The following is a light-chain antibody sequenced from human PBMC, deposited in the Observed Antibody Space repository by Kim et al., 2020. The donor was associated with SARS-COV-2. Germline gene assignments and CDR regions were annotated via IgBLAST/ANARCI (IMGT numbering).Light chain of an antibody. CDR1: SSDVGAYNY. Sequence: QSALTQPASVSGSPGQSITISCTGTSSDVGAYNYVSWYQQHPGKAPKLMIYDVSKRPSGVSSRFSGSKSGNTASLTISGLQAGDEADYFCSSFTSSSTYWVFGGGTKVTVL. J-gene: IGLJ3*02. CDR2: DVS. V-gene: IGLV2-14*03. CDR3: SSFTSSSTYWV.